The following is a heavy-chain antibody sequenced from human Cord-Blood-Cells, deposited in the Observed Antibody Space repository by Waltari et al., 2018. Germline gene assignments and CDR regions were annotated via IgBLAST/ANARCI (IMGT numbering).Heavy chain of an antibody. CDR2: ISYDGNNK. J-gene: IGHJ4*02. Sequence: QVQLVESGGGVVQPGRSLRLSCAASGFTFSSYAMHWVRQAPGKGLEWVAVISYDGNNKYYADSVKGRFTISRDNSKNTLYLQMNSLRAEDTAVYYCARGENYYDSSGYYYWGQGTLVTVSS. CDR1: GFTFSSYA. CDR3: ARGENYYDSSGYYY. V-gene: IGHV3-30*04. D-gene: IGHD3-22*01.